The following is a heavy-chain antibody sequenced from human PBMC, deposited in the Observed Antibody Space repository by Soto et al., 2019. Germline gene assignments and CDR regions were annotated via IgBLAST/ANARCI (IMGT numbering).Heavy chain of an antibody. J-gene: IGHJ4*02. CDR2: ISTDNGDT. D-gene: IGHD3-9*01. CDR3: TRDAKFHDILTGHFVNDN. CDR1: GYTFPNFG. V-gene: IGHV1-18*04. Sequence: ASVKVSCKASGYTFPNFGISWVRQAPGQGLEWLGWISTDNGDTKYAQKIQARVTLTTDTATTTVYMELTSLRPDDTAVYYCTRDAKFHDILTGHFVNDNRGQRTLVTVSS.